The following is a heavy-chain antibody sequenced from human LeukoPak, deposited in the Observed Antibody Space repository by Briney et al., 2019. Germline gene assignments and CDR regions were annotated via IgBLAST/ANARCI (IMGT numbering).Heavy chain of an antibody. CDR1: GGSLNSYY. V-gene: IGHV4-59*08. CDR2: IYYSGST. CDR3: ARSVFGNPWFDP. Sequence: SETPAPTRPGAGGSLNSYYWRWIRAPPGEGPGGVGYIYYSGSTNYNPSLKSRVTISVDTSKNQFSLKLSSVTAADTAVYYCARSVFGNPWFDPWGQGTLVTVSS. D-gene: IGHD3-16*01. J-gene: IGHJ5*02.